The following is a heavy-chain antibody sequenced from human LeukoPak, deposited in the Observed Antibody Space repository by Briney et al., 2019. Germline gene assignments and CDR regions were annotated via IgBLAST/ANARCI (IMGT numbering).Heavy chain of an antibody. Sequence: ASVKVSCKASGYTFITYGISWVRQAPGQGLEWTGWISAYNGNTNYAQKFQGRVTMTTDTSTTTANMELRSLTSDDTAVYYCARDIVSAMAVYDAFDVWGQGTMVTVSS. CDR1: GYTFITYG. CDR2: ISAYNGNT. V-gene: IGHV1-18*01. D-gene: IGHD5/OR15-5a*01. J-gene: IGHJ3*01. CDR3: ARDIVSAMAVYDAFDV.